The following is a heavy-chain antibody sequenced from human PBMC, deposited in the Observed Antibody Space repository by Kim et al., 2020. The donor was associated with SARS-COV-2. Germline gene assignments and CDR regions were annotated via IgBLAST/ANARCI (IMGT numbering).Heavy chain of an antibody. J-gene: IGHJ4*02. D-gene: IGHD3-9*01. CDR3: ARVDSSRCEGILTGYNYFDY. V-gene: IGHV4-39*07. CDR2: IYYSGST. CDR1: GGSISSSSYY. Sequence: SETLSLTCTVSGGSISSSSYYWGWIRQPPGKGLEWIGSIYYSGSTYYNPSLKSRVTISVDTSKNQFSLKLSSVTAADTAVYYCARVDSSRCEGILTGYNYFDYWGQGTLVTVSS.